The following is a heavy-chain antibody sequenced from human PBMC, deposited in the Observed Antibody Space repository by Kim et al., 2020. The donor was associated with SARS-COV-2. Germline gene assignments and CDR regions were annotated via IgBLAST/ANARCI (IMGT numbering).Heavy chain of an antibody. V-gene: IGHV1-18*01. J-gene: IGHJ3*02. Sequence: ASVKVSCKASGYTFTSYGISWVRQAPGQGLEWMGWISAYNGNTNYAQKLQGRVTMTTDTSTSTAYMELRSLRSDDTAVYYCARGVNPLKAVAAEGYAFDIWGQGTMVTVSS. D-gene: IGHD6-19*01. CDR1: GYTFTSYG. CDR3: ARGVNPLKAVAAEGYAFDI. CDR2: ISAYNGNT.